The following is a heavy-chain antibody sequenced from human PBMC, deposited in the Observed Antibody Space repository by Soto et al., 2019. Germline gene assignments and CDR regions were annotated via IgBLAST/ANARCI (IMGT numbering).Heavy chain of an antibody. V-gene: IGHV4-61*01. CDR3: ARDKQWLVPQASYYYGMDV. Sequence: SETLSLTCTVSGGSVSSSSYYWGWVRQPPGKGLEWIGYVYYSGSTNYNPSLKSRVTISVDTSKNQFSLKMSSVSAADTAVYYCARDKQWLVPQASYYYGMDVWGQGTTVTVSS. CDR1: GGSVSSSSYY. CDR2: VYYSGST. J-gene: IGHJ6*02. D-gene: IGHD6-19*01.